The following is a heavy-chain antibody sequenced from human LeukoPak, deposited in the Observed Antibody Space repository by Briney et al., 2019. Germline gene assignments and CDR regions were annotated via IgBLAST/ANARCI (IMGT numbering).Heavy chain of an antibody. Sequence: PSETLSLTCAVSGGSISRSNWWSWVRQPPEKGLEWIGEIHHSGSTNYKLSLKSRVTISVDKSKNQFSLKLSSVTAADTAVYYCARVRGFGADYYYYYMDVWGKGTTVTVSS. CDR3: ARVRGFGADYYYYYMDV. D-gene: IGHD3-10*01. V-gene: IGHV4-4*02. J-gene: IGHJ6*03. CDR2: IHHSGST. CDR1: GGSISRSNW.